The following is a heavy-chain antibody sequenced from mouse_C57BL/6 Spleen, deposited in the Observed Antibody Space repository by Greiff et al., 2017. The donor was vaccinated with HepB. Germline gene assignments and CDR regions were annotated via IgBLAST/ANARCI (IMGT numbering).Heavy chain of an antibody. V-gene: IGHV1-15*01. CDR1: GYTFTDYE. CDR3: TRSGIKGY. J-gene: IGHJ2*01. D-gene: IGHD1-3*01. CDR2: IDPETGGT. Sequence: VKLMESGAELVRPGASVTLSCKASGYTFTDYEMHWVKQTPVHGLEWIGAIDPETGGTAYNQKFKGKAILTADKSSSTAYMELRSLTSEDSAVYYCTRSGIKGYWGQGTTLTVSS.